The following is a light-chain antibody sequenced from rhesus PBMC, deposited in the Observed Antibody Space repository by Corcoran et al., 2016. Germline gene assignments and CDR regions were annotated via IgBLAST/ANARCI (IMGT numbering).Light chain of an antibody. Sequence: DIQMTQSPSSLSASVGDRVTITCRASQCIIRWLAWSQHKPGKAPKLLIYKSSSLQSGVPRRFSGHGSGTDFTLPISSLQPEDFTTYCCQQYSSSPWTFSQGTKVEIK. V-gene: IGKV1-21*01. CDR2: KSS. CDR1: QCIIRW. J-gene: IGKJ1*01. CDR3: QQYSSSPWT.